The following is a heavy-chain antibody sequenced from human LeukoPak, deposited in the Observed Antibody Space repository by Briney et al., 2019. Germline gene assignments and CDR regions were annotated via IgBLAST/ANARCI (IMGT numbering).Heavy chain of an antibody. CDR2: ISGSGSRT. CDR1: GFTFRDSA. D-gene: IGHD3-16*02. Sequence: PGGSLRLSCAASGFTFRDSALAWVRQAPGEGLEWVSAISGSGSRTYYADSVKGRFTISRDNYKNTLFLQMNTLRAEDTAVYYCVKASFTGVIGTLDYWGQGTLVAVSS. CDR3: VKASFTGVIGTLDY. J-gene: IGHJ4*02. V-gene: IGHV3-23*01.